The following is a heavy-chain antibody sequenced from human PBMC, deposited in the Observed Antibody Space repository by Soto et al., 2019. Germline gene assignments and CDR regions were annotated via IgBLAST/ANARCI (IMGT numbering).Heavy chain of an antibody. CDR1: GFSLSTSGVG. CDR3: ARSGYCSGGSCYGTYFDY. Sequence: SGPTLVKPTQTLTLTCTFSGFSLSTSGVGVGWIRQPPGKALEWLALIYWDDDKRYSPSLKSRLTITKDTSKNQVVLTMTNMDPVDTATYYCARSGYCSGGSCYGTYFDYWGQGTLVTVSS. V-gene: IGHV2-5*02. J-gene: IGHJ4*02. CDR2: IYWDDDK. D-gene: IGHD2-15*01.